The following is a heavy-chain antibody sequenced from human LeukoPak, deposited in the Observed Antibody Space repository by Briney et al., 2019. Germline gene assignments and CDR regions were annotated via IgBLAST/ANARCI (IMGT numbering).Heavy chain of an antibody. J-gene: IGHJ5*02. CDR3: ARDRPYCSSTSCSAWFDP. D-gene: IGHD2-2*01. CDR1: GGSISSYY. Sequence: SETLSLTCTVSGGSISSYYWSWIRQPARKGLEWIGRIYTSGSTNYNPSLKSRVTMSVDTSKNQFSLKLSSVTAADTAVYYCARDRPYCSSTSCSAWFDPWGQGTLVTVSS. V-gene: IGHV4-4*07. CDR2: IYTSGST.